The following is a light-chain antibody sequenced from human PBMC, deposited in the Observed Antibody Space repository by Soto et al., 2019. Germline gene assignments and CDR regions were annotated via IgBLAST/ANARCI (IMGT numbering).Light chain of an antibody. J-gene: IGKJ4*01. CDR2: DAS. V-gene: IGKV3-20*01. CDR3: QLYGSSPQT. Sequence: EIVLTQSPGTLSLSPGERATLSCRAIQSVSSNSLAWYQQKPDQAPRLLIYDASSRATGIPDRFSGRGSGTDFTLTISRLEPEDFAVYYCQLYGSSPQTFGGGTKVDIK. CDR1: QSVSSNS.